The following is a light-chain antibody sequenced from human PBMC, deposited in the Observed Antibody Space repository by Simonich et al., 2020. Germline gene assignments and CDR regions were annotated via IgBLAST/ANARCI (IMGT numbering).Light chain of an antibody. J-gene: IGLJ3*02. Sequence: QSALTQPASVSGSPGQSITISCTGTSSDVGCYNLVSWYQHNPGKAPKLMIYEGSKRPSGVSNRFSGSKSGNTASLTISGLQAEDEADYYCCSYAGSSTWVFGGGTKLTVL. V-gene: IGLV2-23*01. CDR3: CSYAGSSTWV. CDR2: EGS. CDR1: SSDVGCYNL.